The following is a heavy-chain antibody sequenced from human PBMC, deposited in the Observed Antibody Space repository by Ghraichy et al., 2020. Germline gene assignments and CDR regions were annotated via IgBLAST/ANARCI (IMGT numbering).Heavy chain of an antibody. CDR2: IYYSGST. D-gene: IGHD4-17*01. V-gene: IGHV4-39*07. J-gene: IGHJ4*02. CDR3: ASRGYGDALDY. Sequence: PETLSLTCTVSGGSISSSSYYWGWIRQPPGKGLEWIGSIYYSGSTYYNPSLKSRVTISVDTSKNQFSLKLSSVTAADTAVYYCASRGYGDALDYWGQGTLVTVSS. CDR1: GGSISSSSYY.